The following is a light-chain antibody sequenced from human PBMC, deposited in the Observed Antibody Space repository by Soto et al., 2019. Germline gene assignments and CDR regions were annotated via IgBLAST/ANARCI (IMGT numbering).Light chain of an antibody. CDR3: QQYGSSSFT. Sequence: EIVLTQSPGTLSLSSGERATLSCRASQSVSSSYLAWYQQKPGQAPRLLVYATSSRATRIPDRFSGSGSGTDFTLTISRLEPEDFAVYYCQQYGSSSFTFGQGTKLEIK. CDR1: QSVSSSY. CDR2: ATS. V-gene: IGKV3-20*01. J-gene: IGKJ2*01.